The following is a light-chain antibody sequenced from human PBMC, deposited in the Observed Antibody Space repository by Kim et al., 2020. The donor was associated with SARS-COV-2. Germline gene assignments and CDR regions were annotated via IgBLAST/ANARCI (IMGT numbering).Light chain of an antibody. Sequence: QLVLTQSPSASASLGASVKLTCTLSSGHSNYAIAWHQQQPEKGPRYLMKVNSDGSLSKGDGIPDRFSGSSSGAERYLTISSLQSEDEADYYCQDWGTNNRVFGGGTQLTV. CDR1: SGHSNYA. V-gene: IGLV4-69*01. CDR3: QDWGTNNRV. J-gene: IGLJ3*02. CDR2: VNSDGSL.